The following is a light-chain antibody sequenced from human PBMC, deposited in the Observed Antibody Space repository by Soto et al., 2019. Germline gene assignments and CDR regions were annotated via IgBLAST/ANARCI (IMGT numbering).Light chain of an antibody. CDR1: QSVSSN. V-gene: IGKV3-15*01. Sequence: EIVMTQSPATLSVAPGVRATLSCRASQSVSSNLALYQQKPGQAPRLLIYGASTRATGIPARLSGSGSGTDFPLPISSLQSEDFAVYYCQQYNNWSPLTFGGGTKVEIK. CDR3: QQYNNWSPLT. CDR2: GAS. J-gene: IGKJ4*01.